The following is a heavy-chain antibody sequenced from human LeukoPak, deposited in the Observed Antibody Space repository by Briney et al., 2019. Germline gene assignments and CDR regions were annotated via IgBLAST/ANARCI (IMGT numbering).Heavy chain of an antibody. J-gene: IGHJ6*03. D-gene: IGHD4-23*01. CDR3: ARGGGNGGGWVGHFYYMDV. CDR1: GYSISSGYY. V-gene: IGHV4-38-2*01. Sequence: SETPSLTCAVSGYSISSGYYWAWIRQRPGKGLEWIGSIYHSGSTYYNPSLKSRVAMSVDTSKNQCSLKLNSVTAADTAVYYCARGGGNGGGWVGHFYYMDVWGKGTTVTVSS. CDR2: IYHSGST.